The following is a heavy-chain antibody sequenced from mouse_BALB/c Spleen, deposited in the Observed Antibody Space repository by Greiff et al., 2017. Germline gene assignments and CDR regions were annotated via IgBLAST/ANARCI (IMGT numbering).Heavy chain of an antibody. CDR2: IYPGDGDT. CDR3: ARRFDYGYSYFDV. D-gene: IGHD1-1*01. V-gene: IGHV1-87*01. J-gene: IGHJ1*01. Sequence: QVQLQQSGAELARPGASVKLSCKASGYTFTSYWMQWVKQRPGQGLEWIGAIYPGDGDTRYTQKFKGKATLTADKSSSTAYMQLSSLASEDSAVYYCARRFDYGYSYFDVWGAGTTVTVYS. CDR1: GYTFTSYW.